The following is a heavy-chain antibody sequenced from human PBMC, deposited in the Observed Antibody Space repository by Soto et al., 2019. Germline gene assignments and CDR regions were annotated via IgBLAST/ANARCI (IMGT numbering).Heavy chain of an antibody. CDR2: IYWDDDK. Sequence: QITLKESGPTLVKPTQTLTLTCTFSGFSLSTSGVGVGWIRQPPGKALEWLALIYWDDDKRYSPSLKSRLTITNDASKHQVVLTMTNMDPVDTATYYCAHRRRYYDSSGYYYLDYWGQGTLVTVSS. D-gene: IGHD3-22*01. J-gene: IGHJ4*02. CDR1: GFSLSTSGVG. CDR3: AHRRRYYDSSGYYYLDY. V-gene: IGHV2-5*02.